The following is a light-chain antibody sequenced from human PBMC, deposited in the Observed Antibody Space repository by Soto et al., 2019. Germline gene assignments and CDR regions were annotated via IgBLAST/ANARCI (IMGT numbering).Light chain of an antibody. V-gene: IGLV1-44*01. Sequence: QSVLTQPPSASGTPGQRVTISCSGRNSNIGSNTVNWYQQLPGTAPKLLIYYDNLRPSGVPDRISGSKSGTSASLAISGLQSDEEADYYCAAWDDSLNGRVFGTGTKLTVL. CDR2: YDN. J-gene: IGLJ1*01. CDR1: NSNIGSNT. CDR3: AAWDDSLNGRV.